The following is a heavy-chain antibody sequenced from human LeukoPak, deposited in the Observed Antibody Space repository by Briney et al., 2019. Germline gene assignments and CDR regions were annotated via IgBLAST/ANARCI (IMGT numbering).Heavy chain of an antibody. CDR1: GFTLNYYA. D-gene: IGHD2-15*01. J-gene: IGHJ6*04. CDR2: IAWNSGTK. V-gene: IGHV3-9*01. CDR3: AGYCSGGDCYSGHMDV. Sequence: GGSLRLSCAPSGFTLNYYAFHWVRQAPGKGLEWVSSIAWNSGTKGYADPVKGRFTISRDNANNSLYLQMNSLRVEDTALYYCAGYCSGGDCYSGHMDVWAKGPMVIVSS.